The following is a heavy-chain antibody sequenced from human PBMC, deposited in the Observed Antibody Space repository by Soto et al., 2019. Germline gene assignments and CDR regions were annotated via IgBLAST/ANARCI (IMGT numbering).Heavy chain of an antibody. CDR2: IIPIFGTA. V-gene: IGHV1-69*13. J-gene: IGHJ4*02. Sequence: SVKVSCKASGGTFSSYAISWVRQAPGQGLEWMGGIIPIFGTANYAQKFQGRVTITADESTSTAYMELSSLRSEDTAVYYCATFDSSGYQVDYWGQGTLVTSPQ. CDR1: GGTFSSYA. CDR3: ATFDSSGYQVDY. D-gene: IGHD3-22*01.